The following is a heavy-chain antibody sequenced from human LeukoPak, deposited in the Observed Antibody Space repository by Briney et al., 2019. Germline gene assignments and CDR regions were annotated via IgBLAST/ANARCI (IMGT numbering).Heavy chain of an antibody. CDR1: GYSFTSYW. J-gene: IGHJ3*02. CDR2: IDPRDSDT. CDR3: ARRGSSDAFDI. D-gene: IGHD2-15*01. V-gene: IGHV5-51*01. Sequence: GESLKISCKGSGYSFTSYWLGWVRQMPGKGLEWMGIIDPRDSDTRYSPPFQGQVTISADKSITTAYLQWSSLKASDTAMYYCARRGSSDAFDIWGQGTMVTVSS.